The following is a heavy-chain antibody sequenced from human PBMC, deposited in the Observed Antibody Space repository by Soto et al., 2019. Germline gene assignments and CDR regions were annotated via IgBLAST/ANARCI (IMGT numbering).Heavy chain of an antibody. CDR3: ARGGSSGSYAYMDL. CDR2: INAGNGDT. V-gene: IGHV1-3*01. D-gene: IGHD6-25*01. CDR1: GYTFTTYA. J-gene: IGHJ6*03. Sequence: QVQLVQSGAEVKTPGASVRVSCKASGYTFTTYAIHWVHQAPGQRLEWMGWINAGNGDTKYSQNFQGRVTITSDTSASTAYMELSSLRSEDTAVFYCARGGSSGSYAYMDLWGKGTTVTVSS.